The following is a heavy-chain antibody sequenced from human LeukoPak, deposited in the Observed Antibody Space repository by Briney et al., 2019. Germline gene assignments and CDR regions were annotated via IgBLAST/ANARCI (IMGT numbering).Heavy chain of an antibody. CDR2: INHSGST. J-gene: IGHJ4*02. Sequence: SETLSLTCAVYGESFSGYYWSWIRQPPGKGLEWIGEINHSGSTNYNPSLKSRVTISVDTSKNQFSLKLSSVTAADTAVYYCARRGAVATFDYWGQGTLVTVSS. D-gene: IGHD6-19*01. V-gene: IGHV4-34*01. CDR1: GESFSGYY. CDR3: ARRGAVATFDY.